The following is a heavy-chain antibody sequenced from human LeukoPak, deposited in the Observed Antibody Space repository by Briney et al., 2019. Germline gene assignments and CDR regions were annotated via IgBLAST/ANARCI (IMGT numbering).Heavy chain of an antibody. Sequence: SETLSLTCTVSGGSISSSSYYWGWIRQPPGKGLEWIGRIYYSGSTYYNPSLKSRVTISVDTSKNQFSLKLSSVTAADTAVYYCARLENYGSGIYYYYGMDVWGQGTTVTVSS. CDR3: ARLENYGSGIYYYYGMDV. CDR2: IYYSGST. CDR1: GGSISSSSYY. J-gene: IGHJ6*02. V-gene: IGHV4-39*01. D-gene: IGHD3-10*01.